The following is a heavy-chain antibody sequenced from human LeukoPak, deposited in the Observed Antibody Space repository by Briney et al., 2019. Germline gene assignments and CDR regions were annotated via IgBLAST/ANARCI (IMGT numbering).Heavy chain of an antibody. CDR3: ARDPHPHYYDSSGYFDY. V-gene: IGHV3-23*01. J-gene: IGHJ4*02. Sequence: PGGSLRLSCAASGFTFSSYAMSWVRQAPGKGLEWVSAISGSGGSTYYADSVKGRFTISRDNSKNTLYLRMNSLRAEDTAVYYCARDPHPHYYDSSGYFDYWGQGTLVTVSS. CDR1: GFTFSSYA. CDR2: ISGSGGST. D-gene: IGHD3-22*01.